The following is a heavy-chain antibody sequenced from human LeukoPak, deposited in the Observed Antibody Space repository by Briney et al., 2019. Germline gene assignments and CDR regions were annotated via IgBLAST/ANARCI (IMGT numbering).Heavy chain of an antibody. CDR2: ISRGSTTI. J-gene: IGHJ4*02. Sequence: GGSLRLSCAASGFTFSSYSMNWVRQAPGKGLGWISNISRGSTTIYYADSVKGRFTISRDNAKNSLYLEMNNLRAEDTAVYYCARDSYSSSRNDYWGQGTLVTVSS. D-gene: IGHD6-13*01. CDR1: GFTFSSYS. CDR3: ARDSYSSSRNDY. V-gene: IGHV3-48*01.